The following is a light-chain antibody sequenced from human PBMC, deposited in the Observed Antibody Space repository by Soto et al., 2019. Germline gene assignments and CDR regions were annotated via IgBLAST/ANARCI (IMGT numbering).Light chain of an antibody. V-gene: IGLV2-14*01. J-gene: IGLJ1*01. CDR1: SGDIGGYTY. CDR2: EVG. Sequence: QSVLTQPPSASGSPGQSVPISCTGTSGDIGGYTYVSWYQQPSGKAPKLMIHEVGNRPSGVSNRFSGSKSGNTAYVTISGLQAEDEADYDCSAYTSSRAYVVGIGTKVTVL. CDR3: SAYTSSRAYV.